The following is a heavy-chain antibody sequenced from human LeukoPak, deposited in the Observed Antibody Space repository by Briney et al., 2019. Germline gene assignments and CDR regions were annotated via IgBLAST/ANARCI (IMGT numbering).Heavy chain of an antibody. V-gene: IGHV1-69*04. D-gene: IGHD6-19*01. Sequence: ASVKVSCKASGGTFSSYAISWVRQAPGQGLEWMGRIIPILGIANYAQKFQGRVTITADKSTSTAYMELSSLRSEDTAVYYCARDRIAVAGTIDYWGQGTLVTVSS. CDR3: ARDRIAVAGTIDY. J-gene: IGHJ4*02. CDR1: GGTFSSYA. CDR2: IIPILGIA.